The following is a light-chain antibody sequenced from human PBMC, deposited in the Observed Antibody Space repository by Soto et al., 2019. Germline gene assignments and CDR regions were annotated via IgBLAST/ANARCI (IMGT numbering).Light chain of an antibody. CDR2: GAS. J-gene: IGKJ5*01. CDR1: QSVSSSY. Sequence: EIVYTQSPGTLSLYPGERATLSCRASQSVSSSYLAWYQQKPGQAPRLLIYGASSRATGIPDRFSGSGSGTDFTLTISRLEPEDFAVYYCQQYGGSPSITFGQGTRLEIK. CDR3: QQYGGSPSIT. V-gene: IGKV3-20*01.